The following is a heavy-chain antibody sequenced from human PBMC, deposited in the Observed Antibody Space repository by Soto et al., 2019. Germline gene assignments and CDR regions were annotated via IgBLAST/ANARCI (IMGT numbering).Heavy chain of an antibody. CDR3: ARGHSSSWSIPLFDY. CDR2: ISHDGSNK. Sequence: GGSLRLSCAASGITFSSYAMHWVRQAPGKGLEWVAVISHDGSNKYYADSVKGRFTISRDNSKNTLYLQMNSLRAEDTAVYYCARGHSSSWSIPLFDYWGQGTLVTVSS. D-gene: IGHD6-13*01. CDR1: GITFSSYA. V-gene: IGHV3-30-3*01. J-gene: IGHJ4*02.